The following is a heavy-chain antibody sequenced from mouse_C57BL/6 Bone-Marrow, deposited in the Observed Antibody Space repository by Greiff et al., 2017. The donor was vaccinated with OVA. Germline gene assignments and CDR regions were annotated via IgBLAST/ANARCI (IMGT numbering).Heavy chain of an antibody. CDR1: GYTFTSYW. V-gene: IGHV1-50*01. Sequence: QVQLKQSGAELVKPGASVKLSCKASGYTFTSYWMQWVKQRPGQGLEWIGEIDPSDSYTNYNQKFKGKATLTVDTSSSTAYMQLSSLTSEDSAVYYCALMTSGYWGQGTTLTVSS. J-gene: IGHJ2*01. CDR2: IDPSDSYT. CDR3: ALMTSGY. D-gene: IGHD2-13*01.